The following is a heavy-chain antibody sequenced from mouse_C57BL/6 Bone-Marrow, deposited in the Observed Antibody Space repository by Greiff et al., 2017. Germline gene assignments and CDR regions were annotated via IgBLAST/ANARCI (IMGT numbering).Heavy chain of an antibody. CDR1: GFNIKDYY. Sequence: EVQLQQSGAELVRPGASVKLSCTASGFNIKDYYIHWVNQRPEQGLEWIGWIDPEIGDTEYASKLQGKATITSDTSSNTAYLQLSSLTSEDTAVYYCSSFDGNYFDFWGQGTPLTVAS. D-gene: IGHD2-3*01. J-gene: IGHJ2*01. CDR3: SSFDGNYFDF. V-gene: IGHV14-4*01. CDR2: IDPEIGDT.